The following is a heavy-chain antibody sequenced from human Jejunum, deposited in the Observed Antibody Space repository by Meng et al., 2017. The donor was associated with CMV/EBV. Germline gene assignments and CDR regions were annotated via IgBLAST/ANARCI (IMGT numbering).Heavy chain of an antibody. CDR3: ARGLNWLDP. J-gene: IGHJ5*02. CDR1: VFTFSRFA. V-gene: IGHV3-23*01. D-gene: IGHD3-10*01. CDR2: SSSGST. Sequence: LSCEASVFTFSRFAMSWVRQAPGKGLEWVSGSSSGSTYYAGSVKGRFSISRDNSKSTLFLQMNSLRDEDTAVYYCARGLNWLDPWGQGTLVTVSS.